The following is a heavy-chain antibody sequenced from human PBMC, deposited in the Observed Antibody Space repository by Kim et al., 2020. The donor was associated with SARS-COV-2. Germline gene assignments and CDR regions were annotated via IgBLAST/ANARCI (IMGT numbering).Heavy chain of an antibody. CDR1: GGTFSSYA. CDR2: IIPIFGTA. Sequence: SVKVSCKASGGTFSSYAISWVRQAPGQGLEWMGGIIPIFGTANYAQKFQGRVTITADESTSTAYMELSSLRSEDTAVYYCARIGEEYSRSNVWGQGTTVTVSS. CDR3: ARIGEEYSRSNV. D-gene: IGHD6-6*01. V-gene: IGHV1-69*13. J-gene: IGHJ6*02.